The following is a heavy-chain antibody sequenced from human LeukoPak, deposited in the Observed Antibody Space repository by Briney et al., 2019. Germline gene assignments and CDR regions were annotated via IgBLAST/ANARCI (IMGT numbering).Heavy chain of an antibody. D-gene: IGHD6-13*01. Sequence: GGSLRLSCAASGFTFSSYSMNWVRQAPGKGLEWVSSISSSSSYIYYADSVEGRFTISRDNAKNSLYLQMNSLRAEDTAVYYCARDRYSSSWQDYWGQGTLVTVSS. J-gene: IGHJ4*02. V-gene: IGHV3-21*01. CDR1: GFTFSSYS. CDR2: ISSSSSYI. CDR3: ARDRYSSSWQDY.